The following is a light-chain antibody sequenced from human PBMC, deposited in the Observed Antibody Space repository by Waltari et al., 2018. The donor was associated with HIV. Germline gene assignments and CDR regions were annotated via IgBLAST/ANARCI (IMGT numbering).Light chain of an antibody. CDR1: QTTSSY. CDR2: AGS. CDR3: QQLNTYPVT. Sequence: DIQLTQSPAVLSASVGDRVTIACRASQTTSSYLAWYQQKPGKAPKLLIYAGSTLQSGGPSRFSGSGSGTEFTLTISSLQPEDFATYYCQQLNTYPVTFGPGTRVEIK. V-gene: IGKV1-9*01. J-gene: IGKJ3*01.